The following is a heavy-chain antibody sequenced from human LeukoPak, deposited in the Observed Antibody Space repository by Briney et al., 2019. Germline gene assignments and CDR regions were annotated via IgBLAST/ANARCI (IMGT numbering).Heavy chain of an antibody. CDR3: AREIKEYNWNWQTYYYYMDV. D-gene: IGHD1-1*01. CDR1: GFTFSSYD. CDR2: IGTAGDT. Sequence: GGSLRLSCAASGFTFSSYDMHWVRQATGKGLEWVSAIGTAGDTYCPGSVKGRFTISRENAKNSLYLQMNSLRAGDTAVYYCAREIKEYNWNWQTYYYYMDVWGKGTTVTISS. J-gene: IGHJ6*03. V-gene: IGHV3-13*01.